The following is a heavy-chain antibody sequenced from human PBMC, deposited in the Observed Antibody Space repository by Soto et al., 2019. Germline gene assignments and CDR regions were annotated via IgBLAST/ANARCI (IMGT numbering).Heavy chain of an antibody. CDR3: ARRYCSSTSCYDYGMDV. J-gene: IGHJ6*02. D-gene: IGHD2-2*01. CDR2: ISSSSSYI. CDR1: GFTFSSYS. V-gene: IGHV3-21*01. Sequence: GGSLRLSCAASGFTFSSYSMNWVRQAPGKGLEWVSSISSSSSYIYYADSVKGRFTISRDNAKNSLYLQMNSLRAEDTAVYYCARRYCSSTSCYDYGMDVWGQGTTVTVS.